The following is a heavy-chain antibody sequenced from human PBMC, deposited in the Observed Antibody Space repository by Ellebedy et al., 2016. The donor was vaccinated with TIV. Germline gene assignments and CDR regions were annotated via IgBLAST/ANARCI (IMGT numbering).Heavy chain of an antibody. D-gene: IGHD3-3*01. CDR2: IYYSGST. CDR1: GGSVSSGSYY. CDR3: ARRNSYAITIDWFDP. J-gene: IGHJ5*02. V-gene: IGHV4-61*01. Sequence: SETLSLXCTVSGGSVSSGSYYWSWIRQPPGKGLEWIGYIYYSGSTNYNPSLKSRVTISVDTSKNQFSLKLSSVTAADTAVYYCARRNSYAITIDWFDPWGQGTLVTVSS.